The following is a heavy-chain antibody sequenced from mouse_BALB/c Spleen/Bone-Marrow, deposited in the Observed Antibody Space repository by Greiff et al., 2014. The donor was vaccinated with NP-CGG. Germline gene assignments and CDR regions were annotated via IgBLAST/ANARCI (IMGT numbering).Heavy chain of an antibody. CDR3: GRGDDYDGDFDR. CDR2: INPYNGDT. CDR1: GYSFTGYF. V-gene: IGHV1-37*01. J-gene: IGHJ2*01. Sequence: EVKLMESGPELVKPGASVKISCKASGYSFTGYFMNWVKQSRGKSLEWIGRINPYNGDTFYNQKFKGKATLTVDKSSSTAHMELLSLTSEDSAVYYCGRGDDYDGDFDRWGQGTTLTVSS. D-gene: IGHD2-4*01.